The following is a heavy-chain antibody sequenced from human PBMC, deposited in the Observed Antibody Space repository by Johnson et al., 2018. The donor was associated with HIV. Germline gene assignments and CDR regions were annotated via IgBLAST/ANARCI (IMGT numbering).Heavy chain of an antibody. Sequence: QVQLVESGGGLVKPGGSLRLSCATSGFTFSDYNMNWIRQAPGKGLEWISYISRSGTNIYYADSVKGRFTISRNNSKHTQSLQMNGLGAEDTAVYYCALRGSSVVVAFDIWGQGTMVTVSS. V-gene: IGHV3-11*04. D-gene: IGHD2-21*01. CDR1: GFTFSDYN. CDR2: ISRSGTNI. CDR3: ALRGSSVVVAFDI. J-gene: IGHJ3*02.